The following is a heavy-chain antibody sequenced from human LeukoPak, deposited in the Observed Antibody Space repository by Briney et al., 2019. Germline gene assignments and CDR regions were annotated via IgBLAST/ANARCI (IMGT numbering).Heavy chain of an antibody. V-gene: IGHV1-2*02. CDR3: ARDSVGAKVDYYGMDV. J-gene: IGHJ6*02. Sequence: ASVKVSCKASGYTFTGYYMHWVRQAPGQGLEWMRWINPNSGGTNYAQKFQGRVTMTRDTSISTAYMELSRLRSDDTAVYYCARDSVGAKVDYYGMDVWGQGTTVTVSS. CDR1: GYTFTGYY. CDR2: INPNSGGT. D-gene: IGHD1-26*01.